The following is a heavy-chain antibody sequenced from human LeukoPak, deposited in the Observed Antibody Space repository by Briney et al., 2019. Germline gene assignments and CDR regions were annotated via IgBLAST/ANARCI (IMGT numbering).Heavy chain of an antibody. CDR1: GGSISSYY. J-gene: IGHJ5*02. CDR2: IYYSGST. D-gene: IGHD2-2*01. Sequence: SETLSLTCTVSGGSISSYYWSWIRQPPGKGLEWIGYIYYSGSTNYNPSLKSRVTISVDTSKNQFSLKLSSVTAADTAVYYCARDGVVPAGLTSWGQGTLVTVSS. CDR3: ARDGVVPAGLTS. V-gene: IGHV4-59*01.